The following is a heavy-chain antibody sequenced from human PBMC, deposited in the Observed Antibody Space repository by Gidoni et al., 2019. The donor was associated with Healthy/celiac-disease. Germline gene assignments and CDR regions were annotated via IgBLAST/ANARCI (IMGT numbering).Heavy chain of an antibody. V-gene: IGHV3-30*03. CDR2: ISYDGSNK. J-gene: IGHJ6*02. Sequence: QVQLVESGGGLVQPGRSLRLSCAASGFTFSSYGMHWVRQAPGKGLEWVAVISYDGSNKYYADSVKGRFTISRDNSKNTLYLQMNSLRAEDTAVYYCARDFSATHYYYGMDVWGQGTTVTVSS. CDR1: GFTFSSYG. CDR3: ARDFSATHYYYGMDV.